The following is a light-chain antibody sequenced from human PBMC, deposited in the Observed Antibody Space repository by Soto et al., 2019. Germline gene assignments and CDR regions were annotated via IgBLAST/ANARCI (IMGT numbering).Light chain of an antibody. Sequence: DIQMTQSPSSLSASVGDRVTISCRASQSISNYLNWYQQKPGTAPKLLIYAASSLQSGVPSRFSGSGSATDFTLTISSLQIEDFATYFCQQSDSTPQTFGQGTKVEIK. CDR1: QSISNY. J-gene: IGKJ1*01. CDR3: QQSDSTPQT. CDR2: AAS. V-gene: IGKV1-39*01.